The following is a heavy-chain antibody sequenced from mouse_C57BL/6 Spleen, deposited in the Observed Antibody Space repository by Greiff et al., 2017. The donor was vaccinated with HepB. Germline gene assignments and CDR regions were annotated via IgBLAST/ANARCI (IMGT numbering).Heavy chain of an antibody. V-gene: IGHV1-64*01. Sequence: VQLQQPGAELVKPGASVKLSCKASGYTFTSYWMHWVKQRPGQGLEWIGMIHPNSGSTNYNEKFKSKATLTVDKSSSTAYMQLSRLTSEDSAVYYCAREDDGYFAWFAYWGQGTLVTVSA. CDR2: IHPNSGST. CDR1: GYTFTSYW. J-gene: IGHJ3*01. CDR3: AREDDGYFAWFAY. D-gene: IGHD2-3*01.